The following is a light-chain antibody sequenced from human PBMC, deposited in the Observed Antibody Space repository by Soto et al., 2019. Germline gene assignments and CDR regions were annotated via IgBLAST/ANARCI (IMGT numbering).Light chain of an antibody. CDR2: DVS. CDR1: QTLRTW. V-gene: IGKV1-5*01. CDR3: QQYNGYPLT. J-gene: IGKJ4*02. Sequence: DIQMTQSPSTLSASVGDRVTITCRASQTLRTWLAWYQQKPGKAPKLLIYDVSILQSGVPSRFSDSGSGTDFTLTIISLQPDDFATYHCQQYNGYPLTVGGGTKVEFK.